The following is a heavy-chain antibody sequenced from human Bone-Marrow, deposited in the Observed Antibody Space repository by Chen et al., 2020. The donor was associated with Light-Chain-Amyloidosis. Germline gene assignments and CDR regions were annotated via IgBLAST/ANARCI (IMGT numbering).Heavy chain of an antibody. CDR2: IRYDGSNK. CDR3: AKVWYASGTYFEN. Sequence: QVQLVESGGGVVQPGGSLRLSCAASGFTFSSYGMHWVRQAPGKGLEWVAFIRYDGSNKYYADSVKGRFTISRDNSKNTLYLQMNSLRVEDTAVYYCAKVWYASGTYFENWGQGTLVTVSS. D-gene: IGHD1-26*01. J-gene: IGHJ4*02. CDR1: GFTFSSYG. V-gene: IGHV3-30*02.